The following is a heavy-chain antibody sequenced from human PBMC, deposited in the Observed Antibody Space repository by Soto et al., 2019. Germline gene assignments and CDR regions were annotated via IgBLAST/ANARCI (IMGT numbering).Heavy chain of an antibody. CDR2: ISGSGGST. V-gene: IGHV3-23*01. CDR1: GFTFGSYA. Sequence: GGSLRLSCAASGFTFGSYAMSWVRQAPGKGLEWVSAISGSGGSTYYADSVKGRFTISRDNSKNTLYLQMNSLRAEDTAVYYCAAQSPPYYYYYYGMDVWGQGTTVTVSS. J-gene: IGHJ6*02. CDR3: AAQSPPYYYYYYGMDV.